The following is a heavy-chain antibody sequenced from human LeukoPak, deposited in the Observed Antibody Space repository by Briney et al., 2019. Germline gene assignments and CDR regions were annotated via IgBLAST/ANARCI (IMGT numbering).Heavy chain of an antibody. Sequence: PSETLSLTCTVSGGSISSYYWSWIRQPPGKGLEWIGYIYYSGSTNYNPSLKSRVTISVDTSKTQFSLKLSSVTAADTAVYYCARGRRVGATTLDYWGQGTLVTVSS. D-gene: IGHD1-26*01. V-gene: IGHV4-59*01. CDR2: IYYSGST. CDR3: ARGRRVGATTLDY. CDR1: GGSISSYY. J-gene: IGHJ4*02.